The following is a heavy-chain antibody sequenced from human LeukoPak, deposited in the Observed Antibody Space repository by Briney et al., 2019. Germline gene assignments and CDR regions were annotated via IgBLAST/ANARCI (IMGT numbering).Heavy chain of an antibody. CDR1: GFTVSSYA. Sequence: PGGSLRLSCAASGFTVSSYAMHWVRQAPGKGLQWVAVMSYDGSNKYYADSVKGRFTISRDNAKNSLYLQMNSLRAEDTAVYYCASVKRIAVAGTPGTDVWGQGTTVTVSS. D-gene: IGHD6-19*01. V-gene: IGHV3-30-3*01. J-gene: IGHJ6*02. CDR2: MSYDGSNK. CDR3: ASVKRIAVAGTPGTDV.